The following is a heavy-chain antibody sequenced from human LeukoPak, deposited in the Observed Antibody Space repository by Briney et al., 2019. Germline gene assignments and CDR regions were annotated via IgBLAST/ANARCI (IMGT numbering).Heavy chain of an antibody. D-gene: IGHD3-9*01. J-gene: IGHJ4*02. CDR2: ICPGDSDT. Sequence: KPGESLKISCQGSGYRFTSYWIGWVRQMPGKGLEWMGIICPGDSDTKYSPSFQGQVTISADKSISTAYLQWSSLKASDTAMYSCARYDDILTGFSDYWGQGTLVTVSS. V-gene: IGHV5-51*01. CDR1: GYRFTSYW. CDR3: ARYDDILTGFSDY.